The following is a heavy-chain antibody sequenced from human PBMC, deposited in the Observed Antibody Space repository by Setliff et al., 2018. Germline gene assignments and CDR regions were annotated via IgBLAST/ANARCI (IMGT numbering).Heavy chain of an antibody. D-gene: IGHD2-2*01. V-gene: IGHV3-23*01. CDR2: ISDSGGST. CDR1: GGSISSSN. CDR3: AKAIAPIVVVPAAMLEAY. Sequence: ETLSLTCAVSGGSISSSNWWSWVRRPPGKGLEWVSVISDSGGSTYYADSVKGRFTISRDNAKNSLYLQMNSLRAEDTAVYYCAKAIAPIVVVPAAMLEAYWGQGTLVTVSS. J-gene: IGHJ4*02.